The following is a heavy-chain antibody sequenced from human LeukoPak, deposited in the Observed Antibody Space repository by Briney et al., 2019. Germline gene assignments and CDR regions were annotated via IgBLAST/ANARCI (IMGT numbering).Heavy chain of an antibody. CDR2: INPNSGGT. CDR3: ARDLLPPHFAFDY. CDR1: GYTFTGYH. V-gene: IGHV1-2*02. Sequence: ASLKVSCKASGYTFTGYHMHWVRLAPGQGLEWMGWINPNSGGTKNAQRFQGRVTMTRDTSISIVYMELSRLRSDDTAVYYCARDLLPPHFAFDYWGQGTLVTVSS. J-gene: IGHJ4*02. D-gene: IGHD2-15*01.